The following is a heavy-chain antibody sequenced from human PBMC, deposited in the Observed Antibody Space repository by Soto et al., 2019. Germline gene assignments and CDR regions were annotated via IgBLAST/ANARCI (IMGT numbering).Heavy chain of an antibody. V-gene: IGHV3-21*01. CDR3: ARDQPGYSYGYGLGY. D-gene: IGHD5-18*01. CDR1: GFTFSSYS. Sequence: EVQLVESGGGLVKPGGSLRLSCAASGFTFSSYSMNWVRQAPGKGLEWVSSISSSSSYIYYADSVKGRFTIARDTAKNSPDLQMHSLRAEDTAVYYCARDQPGYSYGYGLGYGGQVTLVTVSS. J-gene: IGHJ4*02. CDR2: ISSSSSYI.